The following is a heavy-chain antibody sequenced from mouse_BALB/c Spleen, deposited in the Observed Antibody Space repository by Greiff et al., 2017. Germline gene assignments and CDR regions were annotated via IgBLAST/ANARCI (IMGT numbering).Heavy chain of an antibody. J-gene: IGHJ4*01. Sequence: EVQGVESGGGLVKPGGSLKLSCAASGFTFSSYAMSWVRQSPEKRLEWVAEISSGGSYTYYPDTVTGRFTISRDNAKNTLYLEMSSLRSEDTAMYYCARDGDYDGDYAMDYWGQGTSVTVSS. CDR1: GFTFSSYA. D-gene: IGHD2-4*01. CDR2: ISSGGSYT. CDR3: ARDGDYDGDYAMDY. V-gene: IGHV5-9-4*01.